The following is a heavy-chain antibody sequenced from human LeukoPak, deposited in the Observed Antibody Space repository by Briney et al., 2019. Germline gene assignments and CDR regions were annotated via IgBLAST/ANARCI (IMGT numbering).Heavy chain of an antibody. CDR3: ANIAAAVTNAFDI. Sequence: GGSLRLSCAASGFPFSSYAMSWVRQSPGKGLEWVTAISGGNGNTYYAYYADSVKGRFTISRDNSKNTLYLQMNSLRAEDTAVYYCANIAAAVTNAFDIWGQRTVVTVSS. J-gene: IGHJ3*02. CDR2: ISGGNGNTYYA. D-gene: IGHD6-13*01. V-gene: IGHV3-23*01. CDR1: GFPFSSYA.